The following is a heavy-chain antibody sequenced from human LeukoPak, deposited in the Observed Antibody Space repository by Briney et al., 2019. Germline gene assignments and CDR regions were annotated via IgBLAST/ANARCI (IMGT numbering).Heavy chain of an antibody. CDR3: AQSLGASTWFGNWFDP. D-gene: IGHD3-10*01. CDR2: IDYSGRS. V-gene: IGHV4-39*01. Sequence: PSETLSLTCTVSGVSISSTSYCWGWIRQPPGKGPEWIGSIDYSGRSYYNPSLKSRVTISVDTPKSQFSLKLSSVTAADTAVYYCAQSLGASTWFGNWFDPWGQGTLVTVSS. CDR1: GVSISSTSYC. J-gene: IGHJ5*02.